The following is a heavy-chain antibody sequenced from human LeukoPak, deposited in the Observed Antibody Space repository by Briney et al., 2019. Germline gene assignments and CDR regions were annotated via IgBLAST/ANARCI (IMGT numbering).Heavy chain of an antibody. D-gene: IGHD3-22*01. CDR3: ARGRSGYLRAVFEF. CDR2: INESEST. Sequence: SETLSLTCSVSGYSISSGYNWGWIRQSPGEGLEWLGIINESESTYYNPSLKSRVTITVDTSKNQFFLRLNSLTAADTGVYYCARGRSGYLRAVFEFWGQGTMVTVSS. CDR1: GYSISSGYN. V-gene: IGHV4-38-2*02. J-gene: IGHJ3*01.